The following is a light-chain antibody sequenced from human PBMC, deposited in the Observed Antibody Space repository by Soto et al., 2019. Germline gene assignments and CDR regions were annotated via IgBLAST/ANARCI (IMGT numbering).Light chain of an antibody. Sequence: DIQMTQSPSSLSASVGARVTITCRASQSISSYLNWYQQKPGKAPKLLIYAASILQSGVPTRFSGSGSGTAFTITSSSLQPEDFATYYCQQGYSTPVTFGQGTRLEIK. V-gene: IGKV1-39*01. CDR3: QQGYSTPVT. CDR1: QSISSY. J-gene: IGKJ5*01. CDR2: AAS.